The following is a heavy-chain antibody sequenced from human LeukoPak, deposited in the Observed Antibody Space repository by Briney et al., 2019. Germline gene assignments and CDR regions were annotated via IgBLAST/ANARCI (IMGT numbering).Heavy chain of an antibody. CDR1: GFTFDVYA. D-gene: IGHD3-9*01. CDR3: AKARGDILTGSSYFDY. Sequence: GGSLRLSCAASGFTFDVYAMHWVRQAPGKGLEWVSGISWNSGSIGYADSVKGRFAISRDNAKNSLYLQMNSLRAEDTALYYCAKARGDILTGSSYFDYWGQGTLVTVSS. J-gene: IGHJ4*02. CDR2: ISWNSGSI. V-gene: IGHV3-9*01.